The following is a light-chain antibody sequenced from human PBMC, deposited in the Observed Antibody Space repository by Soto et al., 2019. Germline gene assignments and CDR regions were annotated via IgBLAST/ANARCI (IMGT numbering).Light chain of an antibody. CDR2: GAS. CDR3: QQYNNWPRT. V-gene: IGKV3-15*01. CDR1: QSVSSS. Sequence: EIVLTQSPATLSLSPGERATRSCRASQSVSSSLAWYQQKPGQAPRLLIYGASTRATGIPARFSGSGSGTEFTLTISSLQSEDFAVYYCQQYNNWPRTFGQGTKVDIK. J-gene: IGKJ1*01.